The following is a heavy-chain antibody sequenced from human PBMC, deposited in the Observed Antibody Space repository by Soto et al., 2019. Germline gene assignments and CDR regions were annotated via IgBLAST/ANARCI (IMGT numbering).Heavy chain of an antibody. CDR2: IEHSGST. D-gene: IGHD5-12*01. J-gene: IGHJ5*02. V-gene: IGHV4-4*02. CDR1: GDPISNSNW. CDR3: ARDGYSRSFDP. Sequence: SETLSLTCAVSGDPISNSNWWNGVRQPPGKGLEWIGEIEHSGSTNYNPSLKSRVTISVDKSKNQFSLKLTSVTAADTAVYYWARDGYSRSFDPRGQGTLVTVSS.